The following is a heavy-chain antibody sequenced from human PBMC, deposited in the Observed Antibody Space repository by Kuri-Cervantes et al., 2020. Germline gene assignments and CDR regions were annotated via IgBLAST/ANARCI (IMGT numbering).Heavy chain of an antibody. CDR1: GYSFTSYW. CDR3: ARVSPGYCSGGSGRGAWFDP. CDR2: IYPGDSDT. Sequence: KVSCKGSGYSFTSYWIGWVRQMPGKGLEWMGIIYPGDSDTRCSPSFQGQVTISADKSISTAYLQWSILKASDTAMYYCARVSPGYCSGGSGRGAWFDPWGQGTLVTVSS. V-gene: IGHV5-51*01. D-gene: IGHD2-15*01. J-gene: IGHJ5*02.